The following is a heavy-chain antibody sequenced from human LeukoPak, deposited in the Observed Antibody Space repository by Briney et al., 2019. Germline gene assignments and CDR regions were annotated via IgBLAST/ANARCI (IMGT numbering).Heavy chain of an antibody. CDR3: ARDKIVGPTTLDY. V-gene: IGHV3-7*01. D-gene: IGHD1-26*01. CDR1: GFTFSGYW. Sequence: GGSLRLSCAASGFTFSGYWMSWVRQTPEKGLEWVANIKQDGYEKYYVDSAKGRFTISRDNAKNSLYLQMNSLRADDTAIYYCARDKIVGPTTLDYWGQGTLVTVSS. J-gene: IGHJ4*02. CDR2: IKQDGYEK.